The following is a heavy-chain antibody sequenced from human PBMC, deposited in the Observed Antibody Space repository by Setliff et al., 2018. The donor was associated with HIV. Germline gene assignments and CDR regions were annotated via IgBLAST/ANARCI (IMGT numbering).Heavy chain of an antibody. Sequence: PSETLSLTCTVSGGSIRSSSSYWSWIRQPPGKGLEWIGYIYYSGSTNYNPSLKSRVIISVDTSKNQFSLKLSSVTAADTAVYYCASGEYSYGYRFDYWGQGTLVTVSS. CDR2: IYYSGST. CDR1: GGSIRSSSSY. J-gene: IGHJ4*02. CDR3: ASGEYSYGYRFDY. V-gene: IGHV4-61*01. D-gene: IGHD5-18*01.